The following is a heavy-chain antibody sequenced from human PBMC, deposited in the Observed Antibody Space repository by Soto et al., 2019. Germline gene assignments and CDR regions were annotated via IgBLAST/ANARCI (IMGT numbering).Heavy chain of an antibody. CDR1: GGSVNSATYY. CDR2: FYYSGST. V-gene: IGHV4-61*01. D-gene: IGHD2-2*01. CDR3: ARTYCSSTSCQAYGMDV. J-gene: IGHJ6*02. Sequence: QVQLQESGPGLVKPSETLSLTCTVSGGSVNSATYYWTWIRQPPGKGLEWIGYFYYSGSTNYNPSLKSRVTISVDTSKNQFSLKLSSVTAADTAVYYCARTYCSSTSCQAYGMDVWGQGTTVTVSS.